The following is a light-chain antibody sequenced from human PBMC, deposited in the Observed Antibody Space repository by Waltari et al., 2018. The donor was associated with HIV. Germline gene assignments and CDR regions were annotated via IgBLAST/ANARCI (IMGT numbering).Light chain of an antibody. Sequence: SSELTQDPAVSVALGQTVRITCQGDSLRKYSANWYQQKPGQAPVVVMYGKDNRPSGIPARFSGSSSGNTCSLTITGDKAEDEADDYCESRHSNDKHHVFGTGTKVTV. J-gene: IGLJ1*01. CDR1: SLRKYS. CDR3: ESRHSNDKHHV. V-gene: IGLV3-19*01. CDR2: GKD.